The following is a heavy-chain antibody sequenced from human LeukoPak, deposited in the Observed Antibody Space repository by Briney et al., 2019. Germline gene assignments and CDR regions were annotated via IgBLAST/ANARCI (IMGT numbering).Heavy chain of an antibody. V-gene: IGHV3-20*03. CDR1: GFTFHDHG. J-gene: IGHJ4*02. CDR2: LNWNGDNT. Sequence: GGALRLSFGASGFTFHDHGMSWGRRVPGKGLEWVSALNWNGDNTGYSDSVKGRFTISRDNAKKSLYLQMNSLTAEDTAYYYCAREEGPYFDCWGQGTLVTVSS. CDR3: AREEGPYFDC.